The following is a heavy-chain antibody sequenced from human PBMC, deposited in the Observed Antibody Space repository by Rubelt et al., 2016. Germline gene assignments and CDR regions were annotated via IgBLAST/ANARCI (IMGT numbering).Heavy chain of an antibody. Sequence: QVQLVQSGAEVKKPGASVKVSCKASGYTFTSYGISWVRQDPSQGREWMGWISAYNGNTNYAQKHQVRATRTSDTSTSTAYVDLRRLRSDDTAVYYCARDRGGYYLDYWGQGTLVTVSS. CDR2: ISAYNGNT. CDR3: ARDRGGYYLDY. J-gene: IGHJ4*02. D-gene: IGHD2-15*01. V-gene: IGHV1-18*01. CDR1: GYTFTSYG.